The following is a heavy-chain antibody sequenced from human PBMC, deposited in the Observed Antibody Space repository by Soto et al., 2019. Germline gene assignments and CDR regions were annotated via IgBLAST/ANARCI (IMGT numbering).Heavy chain of an antibody. Sequence: GGSLRLSCAASGFSFSSYSMNWVRQAPGKGLEWVSSISSSSSYIYYADSVKGRFTISRDNAKNSLYLQMNSLRAEDTAVYYCARDQPGYSYGYGLGYWGQGTLVTVSS. CDR3: ARDQPGYSYGYGLGY. CDR1: GFSFSSYS. J-gene: IGHJ4*02. D-gene: IGHD5-18*01. V-gene: IGHV3-21*01. CDR2: ISSSSSYI.